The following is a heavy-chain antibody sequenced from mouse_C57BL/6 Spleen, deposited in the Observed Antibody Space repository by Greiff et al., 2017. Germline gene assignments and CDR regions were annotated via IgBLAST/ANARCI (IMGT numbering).Heavy chain of an antibody. V-gene: IGHV3-6*01. CDR2: ISYDGSN. J-gene: IGHJ2*01. CDR3: ARDWPYFDY. Sequence: DVQLQESGPGLVKPSQSLSLTCSVTGYSITSGYYWNWIRQFPGNKLEWMGYISYDGSNNYNPSLKNRISITRDTSKNQFFLKLNSVTTEDTATYYCARDWPYFDYWGQGTTLTVSS. CDR1: GYSITSGYY.